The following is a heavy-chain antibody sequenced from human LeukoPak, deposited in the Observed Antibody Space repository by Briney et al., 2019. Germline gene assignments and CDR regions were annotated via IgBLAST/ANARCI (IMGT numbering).Heavy chain of an antibody. D-gene: IGHD3-10*01. Sequence: ETLXLTCTVSGGSISSYYWSWIRQPPGKGLEWIGYIYYSGSTNYNPSLKSRVTISVDTSKNQFSLKLSSVTAADTAVYYCARENYYGSGEAFDIWGQGTMVTVSS. CDR2: IYYSGST. CDR1: GGSISSYY. V-gene: IGHV4-59*01. J-gene: IGHJ3*02. CDR3: ARENYYGSGEAFDI.